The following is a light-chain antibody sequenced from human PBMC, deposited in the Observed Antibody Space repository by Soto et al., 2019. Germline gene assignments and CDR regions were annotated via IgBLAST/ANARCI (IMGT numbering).Light chain of an antibody. CDR3: SSYTSSSLHV. CDR1: SSDVGGYNY. Sequence: QSVLTQPASVSGSPGQSITISCTGPSSDVGGYNYVSWYQQHPGKAPKLMIYDVSNRPSGVSNRFSGSKSGNTASLTISGLQAEDEADYYCSSYTSSSLHVFGTGTKLTVL. CDR2: DVS. V-gene: IGLV2-14*03. J-gene: IGLJ1*01.